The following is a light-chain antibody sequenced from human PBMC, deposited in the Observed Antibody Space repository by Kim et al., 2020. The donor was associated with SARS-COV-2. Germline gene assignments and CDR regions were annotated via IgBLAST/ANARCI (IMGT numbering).Light chain of an antibody. V-gene: IGKV1-33*01. J-gene: IGKJ2*01. Sequence: SASVADRVTITCQASQDIRNYLNWYQQKPGKAPKLLIYDASNLETGFPSRFSGSGSGTDFTLTISSLQPGDIAMYYCQQYDNVPYTFGQGTKLEI. CDR1: QDIRNY. CDR2: DAS. CDR3: QQYDNVPYT.